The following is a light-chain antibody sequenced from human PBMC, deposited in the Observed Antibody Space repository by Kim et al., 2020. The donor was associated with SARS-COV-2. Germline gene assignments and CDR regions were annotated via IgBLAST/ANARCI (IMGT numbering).Light chain of an antibody. J-gene: IGLJ7*01. CDR1: SSNIGAGYD. CDR2: GNS. Sequence: QRVTISCTGSSSNIGAGYDVHWYQRLPGTAPKLLIYGNSNRPSGVPDRFSGSKSGTSASLAITGLQAEDEADYYCQSYDSSLSGAVFGGGTQLTVL. CDR3: QSYDSSLSGAV. V-gene: IGLV1-40*01.